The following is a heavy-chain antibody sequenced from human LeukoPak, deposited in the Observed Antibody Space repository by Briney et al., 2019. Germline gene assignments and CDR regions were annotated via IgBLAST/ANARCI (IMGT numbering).Heavy chain of an antibody. V-gene: IGHV4-59*01. CDR2: IYYSGST. CDR1: GGSISSYY. Sequence: PSETLSLTCTVSGGSISSYYWSWIRQPPGKGLEWIGYIYYSGSTNYNPSLKSRVTISVDTSENQLSLKLSSVTAADTAVYYCARVPGVAVAGNYYYYGMDVWGQGTTVTVSS. D-gene: IGHD6-19*01. J-gene: IGHJ6*02. CDR3: ARVPGVAVAGNYYYYGMDV.